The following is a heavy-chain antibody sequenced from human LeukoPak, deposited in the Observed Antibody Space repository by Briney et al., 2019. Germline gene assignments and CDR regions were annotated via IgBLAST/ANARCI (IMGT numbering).Heavy chain of an antibody. CDR1: RRTFRNYA. CDR2: IIPIFGTA. Sequence: SSVNLSSKAYRRTFRNYASIWVRQAPRLRHEWMGGIIPIFGTANYAQKFQGRVTITADESTSTAYMELSSLRSEDTAVYYCARVDSSGWKFQYYYVMDVWGQGTTVTVSS. J-gene: IGHJ6*02. D-gene: IGHD6-19*01. V-gene: IGHV1-69*01. CDR3: ARVDSSGWKFQYYYVMDV.